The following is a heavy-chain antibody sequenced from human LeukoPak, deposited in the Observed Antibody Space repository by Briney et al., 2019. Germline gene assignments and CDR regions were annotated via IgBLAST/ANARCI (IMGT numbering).Heavy chain of an antibody. V-gene: IGHV3-48*02. CDR2: ISSSSSTI. Sequence: GGSLRLSCAASGFTFSSYSMNWVRQAPGKGLEWVSYISSSSSTIYYADSVKGRFTISRDNAKNSLYLQMNSLRDEDTAVYYCAGAGIAAARIEEFDPWGQGTLVTVSS. J-gene: IGHJ5*02. CDR3: AGAGIAAARIEEFDP. CDR1: GFTFSSYS. D-gene: IGHD6-13*01.